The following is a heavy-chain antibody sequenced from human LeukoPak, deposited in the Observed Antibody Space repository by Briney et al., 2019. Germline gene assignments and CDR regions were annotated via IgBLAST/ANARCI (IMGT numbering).Heavy chain of an antibody. D-gene: IGHD6-19*01. V-gene: IGHV1-2*02. J-gene: IGHJ3*02. CDR1: GYTFTGYY. Sequence: ASVKVSCKASGYTFTGYYMHWVRQAPGEGLEWMGWINPNSGGTKYAQKFQGRVTMTRDTSINTAYMEVRRLTSDDTAVYYCARERGTLAVAGDAFDIWGQGTMVTVSS. CDR2: INPNSGGT. CDR3: ARERGTLAVAGDAFDI.